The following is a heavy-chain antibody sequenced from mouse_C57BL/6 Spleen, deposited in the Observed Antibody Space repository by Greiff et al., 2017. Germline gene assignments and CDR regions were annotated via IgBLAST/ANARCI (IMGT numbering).Heavy chain of an antibody. V-gene: IGHV5-4*03. CDR1: GFTFSSYA. J-gene: IGHJ4*01. CDR2: ISDGGSYT. CDR3: ARRGPYYAMDY. Sequence: EVKLVESGGGLVKPGGSLKLSCAASGFTFSSYAMSWVRQTPEKRLEWVATISDGGSYTYYPDNVKGRFTLSRDNAKNNLYLQMSHLKSEDTAMYYCARRGPYYAMDYWGQGTSVTVSS.